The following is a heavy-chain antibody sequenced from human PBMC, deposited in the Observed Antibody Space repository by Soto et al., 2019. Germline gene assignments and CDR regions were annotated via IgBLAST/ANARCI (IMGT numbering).Heavy chain of an antibody. D-gene: IGHD6-13*01. Sequence: QVQLVQSGAEVKKPGASVKVSCKASGYTFTSYDINWVRQATGQGLEWMGWMNPNSGNTGYAQKFQGRVTMTRNPPLSTAYMELSSLSSEDTAVYYCARAIAAAGSWWFDPWGQGTLVTVSS. V-gene: IGHV1-8*01. CDR1: GYTFTSYD. J-gene: IGHJ5*02. CDR2: MNPNSGNT. CDR3: ARAIAAAGSWWFDP.